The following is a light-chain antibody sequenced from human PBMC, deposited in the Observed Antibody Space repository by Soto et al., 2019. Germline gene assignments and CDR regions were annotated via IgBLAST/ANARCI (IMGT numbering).Light chain of an antibody. V-gene: IGLV2-14*01. CDR2: GVT. Sequence: QSALTQPASVSGSPGQSITISCTGTSSDVGGYNYVSWYQQHPGIAPKLLIYGVTNRPSGVSTRFSGSTSGNTASLTISGLQAEDEADYHCSSYPSASTLLYLFGTGTKLTVL. CDR3: SSYPSASTLLYL. CDR1: SSDVGGYNY. J-gene: IGLJ1*01.